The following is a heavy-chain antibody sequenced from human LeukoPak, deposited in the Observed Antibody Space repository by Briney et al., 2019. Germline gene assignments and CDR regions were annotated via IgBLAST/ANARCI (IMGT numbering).Heavy chain of an antibody. CDR1: GFTFSSYG. V-gene: IGHV3-30*02. CDR2: IRYDGSNK. CDR3: AKGPRRSGYDSYYFDY. D-gene: IGHD5-12*01. Sequence: PGGSLRLSCAASGFTFSSYGMHWVRQAPGKGLKWVAFIRYDGSNKYYADSVKGRFTISRDNSKNTLYLQMNSLRAEGTAVYYCAKGPRRSGYDSYYFDYWGQGTLVTVSS. J-gene: IGHJ4*02.